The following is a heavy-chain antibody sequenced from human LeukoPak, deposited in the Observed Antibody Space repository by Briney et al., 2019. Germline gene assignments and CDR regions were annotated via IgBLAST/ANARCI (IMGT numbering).Heavy chain of an antibody. Sequence: SETLSLTCTVSGGSISTSTYSWTWMRQPAGKGLEWIGHMFSRGSTNYSPSLKSRVIISVDTSKNLFSLKLSSVTAADTAVYYCARGKGYCSGGSCYRLGWFDPWGQGTLVTVSS. CDR3: ARGKGYCSGGSCYRLGWFDP. V-gene: IGHV4-61*09. J-gene: IGHJ5*02. D-gene: IGHD2-15*01. CDR2: MFSRGST. CDR1: GGSISTSTYS.